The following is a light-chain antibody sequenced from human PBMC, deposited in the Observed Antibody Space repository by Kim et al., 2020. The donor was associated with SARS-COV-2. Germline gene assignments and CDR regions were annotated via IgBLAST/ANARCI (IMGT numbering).Light chain of an antibody. Sequence: ERSTPHCRTSRKGDSSHLAWYQQKTGQAPRLLIYGASTRATGIPDRFSGSGSGTDFTLTISSLEPEDFAVYYCQQYDNSPETFGHGTKVDIK. V-gene: IGKV3-20*01. CDR3: QQYDNSPET. CDR2: GAS. CDR1: RKGDSSH. J-gene: IGKJ1*01.